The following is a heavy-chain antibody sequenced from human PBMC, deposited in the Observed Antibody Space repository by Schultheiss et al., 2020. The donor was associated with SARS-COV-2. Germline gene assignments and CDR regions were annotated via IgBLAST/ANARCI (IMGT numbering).Heavy chain of an antibody. CDR2: IYYSGST. Sequence: SQTLSLTCTVSGGSISSYYWSWIRQPAGKGLEWIGYIYYSGSTNYNPSLKSRVTITVDTSKNQFSLKLSSVTAADTAVYYCARQISSSSPRVDYWGQGTLVTVSS. J-gene: IGHJ4*02. CDR3: ARQISSSSPRVDY. CDR1: GGSISSYY. V-gene: IGHV4-59*08. D-gene: IGHD6-6*01.